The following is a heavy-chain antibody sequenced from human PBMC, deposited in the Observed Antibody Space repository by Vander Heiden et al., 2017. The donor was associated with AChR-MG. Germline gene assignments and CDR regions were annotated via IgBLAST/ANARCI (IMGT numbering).Heavy chain of an antibody. CDR2: ISGSGGST. J-gene: IGHJ4*02. V-gene: IGHV3-23*01. CDR3: AKSGYGHFDY. CDR1: GFTFSSYA. D-gene: IGHD5-12*01. Sequence: EVQLLESGGGLVQPGGSLRLPFPASGFTFSSYAMSWVRQAPGKGLEWVSAISGSGGSTYYADSVKGRFTISRDNSKNTLYLQMNSLRAEDTAVYYCAKSGYGHFDYWGQGTLVTVSS.